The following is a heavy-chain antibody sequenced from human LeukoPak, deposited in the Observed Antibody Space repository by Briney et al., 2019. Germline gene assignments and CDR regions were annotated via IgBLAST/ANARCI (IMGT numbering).Heavy chain of an antibody. Sequence: PSETLSLTCAAYGGSFSGYYWSWIRQPPGKRLEWIGDINHSGGTTYNPSLKSRVTISVDTSKNQFFLKLSSVTTADTAVYYCARGARTVYGSGCYYHNPGFDYWGQGTLVTVSS. J-gene: IGHJ4*02. D-gene: IGHD3-10*01. CDR1: GGSFSGYY. V-gene: IGHV4-34*01. CDR3: ARGARTVYGSGCYYHNPGFDY. CDR2: INHSGGT.